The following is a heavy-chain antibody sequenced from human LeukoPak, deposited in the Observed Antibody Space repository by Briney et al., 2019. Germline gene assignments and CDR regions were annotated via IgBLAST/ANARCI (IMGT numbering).Heavy chain of an antibody. CDR1: GGSISSYY. Sequence: KPSETLSLTCTVSGGSISSYYWSWIRQPAGKGLEWIGRIYTSGSTNYNPSLKSRVTMSVDTSKNQFSLKLSSVTAADTAVYYCARGLTIFGVNKVDAFDIWGQGTMVTVSS. CDR2: IYTSGST. V-gene: IGHV4-4*07. CDR3: ARGLTIFGVNKVDAFDI. D-gene: IGHD3-3*01. J-gene: IGHJ3*02.